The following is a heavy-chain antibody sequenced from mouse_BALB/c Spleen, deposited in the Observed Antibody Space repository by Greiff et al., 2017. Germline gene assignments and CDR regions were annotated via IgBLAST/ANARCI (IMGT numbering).Heavy chain of an antibody. CDR3: ARDDYDGAWFAY. V-gene: IGHV5-6-5*01. D-gene: IGHD2-4*01. CDR1: GFTFSSYA. Sequence: EVQVVESGGGLVKPGGSLKLSCAASGFTFSSYAMSWVRQTPEKRLEWVASISSGGSTYYPDSVKGRFTISRDNARNILYLQMSSLRSEDTAMYYCARDDYDGAWFAYWGQGTLVTVSA. CDR2: ISSGGST. J-gene: IGHJ3*01.